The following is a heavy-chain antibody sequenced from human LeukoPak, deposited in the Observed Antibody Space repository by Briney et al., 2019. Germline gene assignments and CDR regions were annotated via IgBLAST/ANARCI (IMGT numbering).Heavy chain of an antibody. Sequence: SETLSLTCTVSDYSITSDYYWGWIRQSPGMGLEWMGSISHSGTTYYSPSLKSRIDISLDTSKNQVSLRLNSVTAADTAVYYCARDRSYGIHDYWGQGTLVTVSS. V-gene: IGHV4-38-2*02. CDR3: ARDRSYGIHDY. CDR2: ISHSGTT. J-gene: IGHJ4*02. CDR1: DYSITSDYY. D-gene: IGHD4-17*01.